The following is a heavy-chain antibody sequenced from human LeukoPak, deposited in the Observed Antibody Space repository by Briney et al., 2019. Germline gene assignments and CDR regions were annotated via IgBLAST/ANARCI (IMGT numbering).Heavy chain of an antibody. V-gene: IGHV1-2*06. J-gene: IGHJ5*02. Sequence: ASVKVSCKASGYTFTDYYMHWVRQAPGQGLEWMGRINPNSGGTNYAQRFQGRVTMTRDTSISTAYMELSRLRSDDTAVYYCARSLGYCSSTSCPFYNWFDPWGQGTLVTVSS. CDR2: INPNSGGT. D-gene: IGHD2-2*01. CDR1: GYTFTDYY. CDR3: ARSLGYCSSTSCPFYNWFDP.